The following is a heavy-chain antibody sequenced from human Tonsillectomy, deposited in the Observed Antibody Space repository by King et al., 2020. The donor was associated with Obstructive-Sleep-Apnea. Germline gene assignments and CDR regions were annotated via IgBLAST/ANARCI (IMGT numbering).Heavy chain of an antibody. V-gene: IGHV3-48*04. Sequence: VQLVESGGGLVQPGGSLRLSCAASGFTFRSYTMNWVRQAPGKGLEWISFIRIRGRIMFYADSVKGRFTISRDNSKNSLYLQMNRLRAEDTAVYYCARDQPYHSESSGPIDYWGQGTLVTVSS. J-gene: IGHJ4*02. D-gene: IGHD3-22*01. CDR1: GFTFRSYT. CDR3: ARDQPYHSESSGPIDY. CDR2: IRIRGRIM.